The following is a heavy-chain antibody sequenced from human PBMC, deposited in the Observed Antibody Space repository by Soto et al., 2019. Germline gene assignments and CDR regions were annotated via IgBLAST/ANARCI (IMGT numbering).Heavy chain of an antibody. CDR3: ATRRGGSGSYYIDP. CDR2: ISYDGSNK. V-gene: IGHV3-30*03. J-gene: IGHJ5*02. CDR1: GFTFSSYG. D-gene: IGHD3-10*01. Sequence: QVQLVESGGGVVQPGRSLRLSCAASGFTFSSYGMHWVRQSPGKGLEWVAVISYDGSNKYYADSVKRRFTISRDNSKNTLYLQMNSLRAEDTAVYYCATRRGGSGSYYIDPWGQGTLVTVSS.